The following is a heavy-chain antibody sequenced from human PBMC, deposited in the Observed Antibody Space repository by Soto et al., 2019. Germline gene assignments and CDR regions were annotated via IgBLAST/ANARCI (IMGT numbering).Heavy chain of an antibody. CDR3: AKSRPVLLRFFEWFPLGFDP. D-gene: IGHD3-3*01. J-gene: IGHJ5*02. V-gene: IGHV3-23*01. CDR1: GFTFSSYA. CDR2: ISGSGGST. Sequence: EVQLLESGGGLVQPGGSLRLSCAASGFTFSSYAMSWVRQAPGKGLEWVSAISGSGGSTYYADSVKGRFTISRDNSQKTLYLQMNSLRAEETAVDYCAKSRPVLLRFFEWFPLGFDPWGQGTLVTVSS.